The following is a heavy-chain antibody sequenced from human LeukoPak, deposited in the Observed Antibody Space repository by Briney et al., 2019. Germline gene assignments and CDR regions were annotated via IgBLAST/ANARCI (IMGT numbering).Heavy chain of an antibody. CDR1: GFTFSNYV. CDR3: IAGGWPTDAFEM. CDR2: ISGSGGST. D-gene: IGHD6-19*01. V-gene: IGHV3-23*01. Sequence: GGSLRLSCAASGFTFSNYVMSWVRQAPGKGLEWVSGISGSGGSTNYADSVKGRFTISRDNSKNMLFLQINSLRGEDTAVYYCIAGGWPTDAFEMWGQGTTVTVSS. J-gene: IGHJ3*02.